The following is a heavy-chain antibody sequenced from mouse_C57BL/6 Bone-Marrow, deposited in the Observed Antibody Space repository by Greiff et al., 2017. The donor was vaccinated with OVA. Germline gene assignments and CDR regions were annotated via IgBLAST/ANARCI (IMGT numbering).Heavy chain of an antibody. CDR2: IDPNSGGT. J-gene: IGHJ4*01. D-gene: IGHD1-1*01. CDR3: ARALFYDYYAMDY. V-gene: IGHV1-72*01. CDR1: GYTFTSYW. Sequence: VQLQQPGAELVKPGASVKLSCKASGYTFTSYWMHWVKQRPGRGLEWIGRIDPNSGGTKYNATFKSKATLTVDKPSSTAYMPLSSLTSEDSAVYDCARALFYDYYAMDYWGQGTSVTVSS.